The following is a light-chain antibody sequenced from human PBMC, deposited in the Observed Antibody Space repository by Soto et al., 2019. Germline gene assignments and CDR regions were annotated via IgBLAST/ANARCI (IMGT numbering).Light chain of an antibody. V-gene: IGKV1-5*03. CDR1: ETINNW. CDR3: QYYNIYPWP. Sequence: DIPMTQSPSTLSASVGDRVTLTCRASETINNWLAWFQQKPGKAPKLLIYRASTLQSGVPSRFSGSGSETECTLTINSLQPDEFATYFCQYYNIYPWPFGQGTKVEI. CDR2: RAS. J-gene: IGKJ1*01.